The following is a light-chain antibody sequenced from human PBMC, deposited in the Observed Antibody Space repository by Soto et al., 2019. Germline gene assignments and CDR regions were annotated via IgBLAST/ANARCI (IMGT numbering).Light chain of an antibody. CDR2: STS. CDR1: TGAVTSGYF. CDR3: RLYYGGAFV. Sequence: AVVAQAPSLTVSPGGPVTLTCASSTGAVTSGYFPNWFQQKPGQAPRALIYSTSNTHSWTPARFSGSLLAGKAALTLSGVQPEDEAEYYCRLYYGGAFVFGAGTKVTVL. J-gene: IGLJ1*01. V-gene: IGLV7-43*01.